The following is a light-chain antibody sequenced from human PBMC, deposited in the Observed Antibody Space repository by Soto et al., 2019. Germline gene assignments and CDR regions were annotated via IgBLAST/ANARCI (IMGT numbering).Light chain of an antibody. CDR2: DTS. CDR3: QQYGTSEII. J-gene: IGKJ5*01. V-gene: IGKV3-20*01. Sequence: IVLTQSPGTLSLSPGEGATLSCRTSQSVSNTYVAWYQQKPGQAPRLLIYDTSSRVTGIPDRFSGSGSGTDFTLTISRLEPEDFAVFYCQQYGTSEIIFGQGTRLE. CDR1: QSVSNTY.